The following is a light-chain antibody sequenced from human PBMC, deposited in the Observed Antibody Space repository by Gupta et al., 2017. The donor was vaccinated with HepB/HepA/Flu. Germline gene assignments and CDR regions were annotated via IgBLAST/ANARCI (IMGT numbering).Light chain of an antibody. J-gene: IGKJ5*01. CDR3: QQSDSTPWA. Sequence: DIQMTQSPSSLSASVGGRVTITCRASQSISSYLNWYQQKPGKAPKLLIYAAPSLQSGVPSRFSGSGSGTDFTLTISSLQPEDFATYYCQQSDSTPWAFGQGTRLEIK. CDR1: QSISSY. V-gene: IGKV1-39*01. CDR2: AAP.